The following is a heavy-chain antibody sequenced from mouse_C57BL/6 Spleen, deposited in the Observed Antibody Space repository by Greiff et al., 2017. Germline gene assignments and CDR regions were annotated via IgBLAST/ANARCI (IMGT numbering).Heavy chain of an antibody. Sequence: QVQLQQPGAALVKPGASVQMSCKASGYTFTSYWITWVKQRPGQGLEWIGDIYPGSGSTNYNEKFKSKATLTVDTSSSTAYMQLSSLTSEDSAVYYGARFITTVDYFDVWGTGTTVTVSS. CDR3: ARFITTVDYFDV. D-gene: IGHD1-1*01. CDR2: IYPGSGST. J-gene: IGHJ1*03. CDR1: GYTFTSYW. V-gene: IGHV1-55*01.